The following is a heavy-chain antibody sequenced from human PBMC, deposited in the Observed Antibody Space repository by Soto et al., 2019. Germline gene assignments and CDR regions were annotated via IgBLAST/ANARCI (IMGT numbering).Heavy chain of an antibody. CDR3: ARDSSNYDILTGDFDY. Sequence: EVQLMESGGGLVKPGGSLRLSCAASGFTFSSYSMNWVRQAPGKGLEWVSSISSSSSYIYYADSVKGRFTISRDNAKNSLYLQMNSLRAEDTAVYYCARDSSNYDILTGDFDYWGQGTLVTVSS. J-gene: IGHJ4*02. CDR1: GFTFSSYS. CDR2: ISSSSSYI. D-gene: IGHD3-9*01. V-gene: IGHV3-21*01.